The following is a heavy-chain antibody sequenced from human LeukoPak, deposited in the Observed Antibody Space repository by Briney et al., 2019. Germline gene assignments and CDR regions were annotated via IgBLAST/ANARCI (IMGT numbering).Heavy chain of an antibody. CDR1: GGSISSYY. J-gene: IGHJ3*02. Sequence: PSETLSLTCTVSGGSISSYYWSWIRQPPGKGLEWIGYIYYSGSTNYNPSLKSRVTISVDTSKNQFSLKLSSVTAADTAVYYCARVSARRGYQRFDIWGQGTMVTVSS. CDR2: IYYSGST. V-gene: IGHV4-59*01. CDR3: ARVSARRGYQRFDI. D-gene: IGHD3-22*01.